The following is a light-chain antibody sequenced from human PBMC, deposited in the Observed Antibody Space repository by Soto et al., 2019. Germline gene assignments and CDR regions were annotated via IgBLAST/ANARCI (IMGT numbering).Light chain of an antibody. CDR1: SSDVGGYNC. CDR2: EDI. J-gene: IGLJ2*01. CDR3: SSYGGSDNLI. V-gene: IGLV2-8*01. Sequence: QSALTQPPSASGSPGQSVTISCTGSSSDVGGYNCVSWFQQHPGKAPKLMIFEDIKRPSGVPDRFSASKSGNTASLTVSGLQAEDEADNYCSSYGGSDNLIFGGGIKVTVL.